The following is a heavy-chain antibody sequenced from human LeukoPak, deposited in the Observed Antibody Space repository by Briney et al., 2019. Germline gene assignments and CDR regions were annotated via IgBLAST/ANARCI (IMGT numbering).Heavy chain of an antibody. J-gene: IGHJ6*03. CDR3: ARRNHYFYYMDV. CDR2: IFPSGSA. Sequence: PSETLSLTCTVSGGSISSYYWSWIRQSPVEGVEWIGYIFPSGSAFYNPSLERRLTISLDTSENQFSMRLPSLTAADTAVYYCARRNHYFYYMDVWGKGTTVTVSS. CDR1: GGSISSYY. V-gene: IGHV4-4*09.